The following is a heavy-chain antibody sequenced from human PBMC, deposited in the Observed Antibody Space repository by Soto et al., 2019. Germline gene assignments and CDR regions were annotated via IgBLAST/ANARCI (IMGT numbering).Heavy chain of an antibody. Sequence: ASVKVSCKASGFTFTSSAVQRVRQARGQRLEWIGWIVVGSGNTNYAQKFQERVTITRDMSTSTAYMELSSLRSEDTAVYYCAADRGSSWYNYYYGMDVWGQGTTVTVSS. CDR3: AADRGSSWYNYYYGMDV. D-gene: IGHD6-13*01. V-gene: IGHV1-58*01. CDR1: GFTFTSSA. J-gene: IGHJ6*02. CDR2: IVVGSGNT.